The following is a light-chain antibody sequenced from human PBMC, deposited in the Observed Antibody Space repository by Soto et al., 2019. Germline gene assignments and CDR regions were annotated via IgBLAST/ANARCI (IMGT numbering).Light chain of an antibody. J-gene: IGKJ4*01. Sequence: EIVMTQSPGTLSVSPGERATLSCRASQTVWSTLAWYQQRPGQAPRLLIYGASTRATGIPARFSGSGSGTEFPLSISSLQSEDFAVYYCQQYNKWPLTFGGGTKVEIK. CDR2: GAS. CDR3: QQYNKWPLT. CDR1: QTVWST. V-gene: IGKV3-15*01.